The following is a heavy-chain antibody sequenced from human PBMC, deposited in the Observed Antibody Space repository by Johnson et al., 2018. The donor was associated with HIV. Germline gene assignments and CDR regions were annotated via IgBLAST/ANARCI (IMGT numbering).Heavy chain of an antibody. J-gene: IGHJ3*02. V-gene: IGHV3-74*01. Sequence: EVQLVESGGGVVQPGGSLRLSCSASGFTFSSYGMHWVRQAPGKGLVWVSRINSDGSSTNYADSVKGRFTISRDNAENTLYLQMNSLRAEDTAVYYCAREGEVGRAFDIWGQGTMVTVSS. D-gene: IGHD3-16*01. CDR2: INSDGSST. CDR3: AREGEVGRAFDI. CDR1: GFTFSSYG.